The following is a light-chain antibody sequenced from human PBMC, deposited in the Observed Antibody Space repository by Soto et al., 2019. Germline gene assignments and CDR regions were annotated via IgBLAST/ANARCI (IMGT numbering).Light chain of an antibody. Sequence: EIVLTQSPGTLSLSPGERATLSCRASQSVSSIYLAWYQQKPGQAPRLFIYAASIRATGIPDRFSGSGSGTDFTLTISRLEPEDFAVYYCQQYGLSPRTFGRGTKVDIK. CDR3: QQYGLSPRT. CDR2: AAS. J-gene: IGKJ1*01. CDR1: QSVSSIY. V-gene: IGKV3-20*01.